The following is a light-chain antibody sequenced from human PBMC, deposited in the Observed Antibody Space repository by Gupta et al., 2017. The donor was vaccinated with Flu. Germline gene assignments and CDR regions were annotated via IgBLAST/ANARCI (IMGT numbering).Light chain of an antibody. CDR1: SSDVGGYNY. J-gene: IGLJ1*01. CDR3: CSYAGSTGYV. Sequence: SVIISCSGTSSDVGGYNYVSWYQQHPGKAPKLMIYYVSKRPSGVPDGFSGSKSGNTASLTISALQAEDEADYYCCSYAGSTGYVFGTGTKVTVL. CDR2: YVS. V-gene: IGLV2-11*01.